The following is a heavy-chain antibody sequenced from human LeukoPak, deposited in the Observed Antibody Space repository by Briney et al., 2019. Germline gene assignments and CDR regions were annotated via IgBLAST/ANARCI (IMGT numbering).Heavy chain of an antibody. J-gene: IGHJ4*02. CDR1: GFTFNTYA. V-gene: IGHV3-21*01. D-gene: IGHD3-10*01. CDR2: ISDSSSYI. CDR3: ARYYGSGSPPFDY. Sequence: GGSLRLSCAASGFTFNTYAMNWVRQAPGKGLKWVSSISDSSSYIYYADSVKGRFTISRDNAKNSLYLQMNSLRAEDTAVYYCARYYGSGSPPFDYWGQGTLVTVSS.